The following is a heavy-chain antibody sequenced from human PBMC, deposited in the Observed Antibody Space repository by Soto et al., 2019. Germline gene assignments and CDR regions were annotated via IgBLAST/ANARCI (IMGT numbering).Heavy chain of an antibody. CDR2: FRTSGDGGTT. J-gene: IGHJ4*02. D-gene: IGHD3-10*01. CDR3: XKKVNSGPGSQYFDY. CDR1: GFTFSSYS. V-gene: IGHV3-23*01. Sequence: EVQLLESGGGLVQPGGSLRLSCAASGFTFSSYSMSWVRQAPGKGLEWVSGFRTSGDGGTTYYADSVKGRFTISRDNSKNLLFLQMNSLRAEDTAIYXXXKKVNSGPGSQYFDYWGQGTLVTVSS.